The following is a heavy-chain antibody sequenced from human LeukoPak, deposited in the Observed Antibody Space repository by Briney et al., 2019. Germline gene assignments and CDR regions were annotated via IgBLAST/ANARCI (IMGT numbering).Heavy chain of an antibody. D-gene: IGHD2-15*01. V-gene: IGHV3-23*01. CDR2: VSCSGTQT. Sequence: GGSLRLSCAASGFSFNNYVMSWVRQAPGKGLEWISTVSCSGTQTYYADYVKGRFTISRDKSKNTVFLQMNSLSAKDTATYYCAKGHRLCTSGNCNSQVDYWGHGTLVTVSS. J-gene: IGHJ4*01. CDR3: AKGHRLCTSGNCNSQVDY. CDR1: GFSFNNYV.